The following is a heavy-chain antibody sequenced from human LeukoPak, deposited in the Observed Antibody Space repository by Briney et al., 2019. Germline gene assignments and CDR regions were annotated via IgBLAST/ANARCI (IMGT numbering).Heavy chain of an antibody. J-gene: IGHJ3*01. V-gene: IGHV3-74*01. D-gene: IGHD4-23*01. CDR1: GFTFSSYW. Sequence: GGSLRLSCAASGFTFSSYWMHWVRQAPGKGLVWVSRINSDESNTDYADSVKGRFTISRDNAENTLYLQMNSLRADDTAVYYCARTVGYRAIDLWGQGTMVTVSS. CDR3: ARTVGYRAIDL. CDR2: INSDESNT.